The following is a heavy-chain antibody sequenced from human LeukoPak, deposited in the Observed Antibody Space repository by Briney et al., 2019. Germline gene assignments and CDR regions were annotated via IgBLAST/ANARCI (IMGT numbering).Heavy chain of an antibody. CDR2: IYWNDDK. Sequence: SGPTLVKPTQTLTLTCTFSGFSLSTRGVGVGWIRQPPGKALEWLSLIYWNDDKRYSPSLKSRLTITKDTSKTQVVLTMTNMDPVDTATYYCAHRGRSGSSYYFDYWGQGTLVTVSS. D-gene: IGHD6-6*01. CDR1: GFSLSTRGVG. J-gene: IGHJ4*02. V-gene: IGHV2-5*01. CDR3: AHRGRSGSSYYFDY.